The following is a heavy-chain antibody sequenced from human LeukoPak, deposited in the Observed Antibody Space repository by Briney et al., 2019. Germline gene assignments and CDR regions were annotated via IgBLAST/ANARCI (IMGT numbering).Heavy chain of an antibody. J-gene: IGHJ4*02. D-gene: IGHD1-26*01. CDR3: AKNSGSYYVSPIDY. CDR1: GFTFSSYA. Sequence: GGSLRLSCAASGFTFSSYAMSWVRQAPGKGLEWVSAISGSGGSTYYGDSVKGRFTISRDNSKNTLYLQMNSLRAEDTAVYYCAKNSGSYYVSPIDYWGQGTLVTVSS. V-gene: IGHV3-23*01. CDR2: ISGSGGST.